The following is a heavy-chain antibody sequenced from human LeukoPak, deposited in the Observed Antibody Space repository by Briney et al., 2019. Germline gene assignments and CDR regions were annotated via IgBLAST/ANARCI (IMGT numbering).Heavy chain of an antibody. CDR1: GGTFSSYA. Sequence: WASVKVSCKASGGTFSSYAISWVRQAPGQGLEWMGRIIPILGIANYAQKFQGRVTITADKSTSTAYMELSSLRSEDTAVYYCARAPPRVTAAGYDYWGQGTLVTVS. CDR2: IIPILGIA. J-gene: IGHJ4*02. V-gene: IGHV1-69*04. D-gene: IGHD6-13*01. CDR3: ARAPPRVTAAGYDY.